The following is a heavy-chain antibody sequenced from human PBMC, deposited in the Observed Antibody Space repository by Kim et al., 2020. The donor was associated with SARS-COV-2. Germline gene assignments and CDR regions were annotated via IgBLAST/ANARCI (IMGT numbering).Heavy chain of an antibody. CDR2: ICTSGSI. CDR3: SGDPDYWYDGMDF. CDR1: GGFISNYC. D-gene: IGHD2-8*02. J-gene: IGHJ6*02. V-gene: IGHV4-4*07. Sequence: SETLSLTCTVSGGFISNYCCSWIRQPAGKGLEWIGRICTSGSIDYNPSPKNRGIMSLDTYTSQFSLRLIAVTAAEAAMYYCSGDPDYWYDGMDFCGEGT.